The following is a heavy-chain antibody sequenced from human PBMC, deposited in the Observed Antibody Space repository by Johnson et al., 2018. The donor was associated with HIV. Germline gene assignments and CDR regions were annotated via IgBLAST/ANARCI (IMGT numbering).Heavy chain of an antibody. CDR3: ATDLFSLILEDDAFDT. J-gene: IGHJ3*02. CDR2: IISERDGGTT. Sequence: VQLVESGGGVVQPGRSLRLSCTASQFSFSSYGMHWVRQAPGKGLEWVGRIISERDGGTTDYSAPVKDRFTISRDDSTNTLYLQMNSLKIEDTAVYYCATDLFSLILEDDAFDTWGQGTM. V-gene: IGHV3-15*01. CDR1: QFSFSSYG.